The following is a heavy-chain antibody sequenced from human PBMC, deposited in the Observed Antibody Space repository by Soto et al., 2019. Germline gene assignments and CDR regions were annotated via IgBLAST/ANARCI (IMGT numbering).Heavy chain of an antibody. D-gene: IGHD5-12*01. CDR3: VRVVAIPGYPDN. V-gene: IGHV1-69*12. Sequence: QVQLVQSGAEVRQPASSVKVSCKTSGGTFSSYAISWVRQAPGQGLEWMGGIVPIVDTSTYAQKFQGRVTXXAXXSKSTVYMELSSLRSDDTAVYYCVRVVAIPGYPDNWGQGTLVTVSS. J-gene: IGHJ4*02. CDR2: IVPIVDTS. CDR1: GGTFSSYA.